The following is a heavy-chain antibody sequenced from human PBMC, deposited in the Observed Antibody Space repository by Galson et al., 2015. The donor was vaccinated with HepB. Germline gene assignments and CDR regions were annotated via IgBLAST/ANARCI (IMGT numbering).Heavy chain of an antibody. CDR1: GGSISRFY. J-gene: IGHJ6*03. Sequence: SETLSLTCTVSGGSISRFYWSWIRQPPGKGLEWIASIYNSGNTNYNPSLRSRVTISEDTSKNQFSLKLSSVTAADTAVYYCARLRFLEWLLSGYYYMDVWGKGTTVTVSS. D-gene: IGHD3-3*01. V-gene: IGHV4-59*01. CDR3: ARLRFLEWLLSGYYYMDV. CDR2: IYNSGNT.